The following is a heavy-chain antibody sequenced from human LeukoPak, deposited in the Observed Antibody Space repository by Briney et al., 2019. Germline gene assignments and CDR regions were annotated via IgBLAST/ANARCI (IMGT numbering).Heavy chain of an antibody. Sequence: GGSLRLSCAASGFTVSSNYMSWVRQAPGKGLEWVSVIYSGGSTYYADSVKGRFTISRDNSKNTLYPQMNSLRAEDTAVYYCARGLREYSSGAEYFQHWGQGTLVTVSS. V-gene: IGHV3-53*01. J-gene: IGHJ1*01. CDR1: GFTVSSNY. CDR2: IYSGGST. CDR3: ARGLREYSSGAEYFQH. D-gene: IGHD6-19*01.